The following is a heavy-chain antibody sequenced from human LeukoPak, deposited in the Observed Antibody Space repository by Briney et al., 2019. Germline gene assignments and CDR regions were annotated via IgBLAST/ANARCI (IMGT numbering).Heavy chain of an antibody. CDR1: GYSFTGYY. CDR3: ASETYYDFWSGYPDAFDI. CDR2: INPNSGGT. Sequence: ASVKVSCKASGYSFTGYYMHWVRQAPGQGLEWMGWINPNSGGTNYAQKFQGRVTMTRDTSISTAYMELSRLRSDDTAVYYCASETYYDFWSGYPDAFDIWGQGTMVTVSS. D-gene: IGHD3-3*01. V-gene: IGHV1-2*02. J-gene: IGHJ3*02.